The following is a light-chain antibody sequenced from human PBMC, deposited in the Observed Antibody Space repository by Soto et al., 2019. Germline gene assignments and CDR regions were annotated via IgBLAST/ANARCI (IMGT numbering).Light chain of an antibody. J-gene: IGKJ4*01. CDR2: DAS. CDR3: QQRSNWPLT. Sequence: EIVLTQSPATLSLSPGERATLSCRASQSVSSSLAWYQQKPGQAPRLVIYDASNSATGIPARFSGSGSGTDFTLTISSLEPEDFALYYCQQRSNWPLTFGGGTKVEI. V-gene: IGKV3-11*01. CDR1: QSVSSS.